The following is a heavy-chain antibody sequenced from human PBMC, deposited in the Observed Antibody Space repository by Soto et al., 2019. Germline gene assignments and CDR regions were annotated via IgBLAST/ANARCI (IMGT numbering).Heavy chain of an antibody. Sequence: QVHLVESGGGVVQPGKSLRLSCSASGFTFTTFGMHWVRQAPGKGLEWVGFISYDGSNKYHADSVKGRITISRDNSRNTVYLQMNSLRAEDTADYYCAKDLTPLGYCGGGRCYIYGMDVWGQGTTVTVSS. V-gene: IGHV3-30*18. J-gene: IGHJ6*02. CDR1: GFTFTTFG. CDR2: ISYDGSNK. D-gene: IGHD2-15*01. CDR3: AKDLTPLGYCGGGRCYIYGMDV.